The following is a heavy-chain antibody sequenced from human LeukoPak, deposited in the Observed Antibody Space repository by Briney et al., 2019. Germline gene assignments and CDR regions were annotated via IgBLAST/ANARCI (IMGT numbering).Heavy chain of an antibody. J-gene: IGHJ3*02. V-gene: IGHV4-59*08. CDR3: ARHRIAAADDAFEI. CDR2: IYYSGST. CDR1: GGSISSYY. Sequence: SETLSLTCTVSGGSISSYYWSWIRQPPGKGLEWIGYIYYSGSTNYNPSLKSRVTISVDTSKNLFSLKLSSVTAADTALYYCARHRIAAADDAFEIWGQGTMVTVSS. D-gene: IGHD6-13*01.